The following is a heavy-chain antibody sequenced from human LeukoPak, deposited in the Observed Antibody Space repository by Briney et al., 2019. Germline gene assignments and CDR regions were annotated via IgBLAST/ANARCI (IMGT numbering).Heavy chain of an antibody. V-gene: IGHV4-59*12. Sequence: SETLSLTCTVSGGSISTYYWSWIRQPPGKALEWIGYIYYSGSSNYNPSLKSRVTISVDTSKNQFSLKLSSVTAADTAVYYCARGVSGWYLGWFDPWGQGTLVTVSS. CDR1: GGSISTYY. CDR3: ARGVSGWYLGWFDP. J-gene: IGHJ5*02. D-gene: IGHD6-19*01. CDR2: IYYSGSS.